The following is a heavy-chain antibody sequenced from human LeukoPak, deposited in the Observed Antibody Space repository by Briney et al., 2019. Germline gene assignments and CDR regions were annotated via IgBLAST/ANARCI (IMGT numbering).Heavy chain of an antibody. V-gene: IGHV6-1*01. D-gene: IGHD2-2*01. Sequence: SQTLSLTCAISVDSVSINSAAWNWIRHSPSRGLEWLGSIYYRSKWYNDYAVSVKSRITINPDTSKNQFSLQLNPVTPEDTAVYYCAREPTSWYYYMDVWGKGTTVTVSS. CDR2: IYYRSKWYN. CDR1: VDSVSINSAA. CDR3: AREPTSWYYYMDV. J-gene: IGHJ6*03.